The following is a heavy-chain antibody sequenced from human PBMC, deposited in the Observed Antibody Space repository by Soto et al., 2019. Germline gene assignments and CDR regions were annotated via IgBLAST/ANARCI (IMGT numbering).Heavy chain of an antibody. J-gene: IGHJ2*01. CDR3: AQNDTLGYCSSTSGYASSYFDP. Sequence: GGSLRLSGSAAGFTFRSYSMNWFRQAPGKGLEWVSYISSSSSTIYYADSVKGRFTISRDNAKNSLYLQMNSLRSEDTAVYYCAQNDTLGYCSSTSGYASSYFDPWGLGTLLTVSS. CDR1: GFTFRSYS. V-gene: IGHV3-48*01. CDR2: ISSSSSTI. D-gene: IGHD2-2*01.